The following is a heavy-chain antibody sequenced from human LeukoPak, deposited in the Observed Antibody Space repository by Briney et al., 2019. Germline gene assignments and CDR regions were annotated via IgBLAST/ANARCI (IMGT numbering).Heavy chain of an antibody. CDR2: IWYDGSNK. Sequence: GRSLRLSSAASGFTFSSYGMHWVRQAPGKGLEWVAVIWYDGSNKYYADSVKGRFTISRDNSKNTLYLQMNSLRAEDTAVYYCARDFRDGYTSYFDYWGQGTLVTVSS. V-gene: IGHV3-33*01. CDR3: ARDFRDGYTSYFDY. D-gene: IGHD5-24*01. CDR1: GFTFSSYG. J-gene: IGHJ4*02.